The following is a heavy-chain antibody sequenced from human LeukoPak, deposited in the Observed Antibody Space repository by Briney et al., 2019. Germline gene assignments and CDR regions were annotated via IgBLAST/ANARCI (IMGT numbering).Heavy chain of an antibody. Sequence: SETLSLTCTVSGGSISSSSYYWGWIRQPPGKGLEWIGSIYYSGSTYYNPSLKSRVTISVDTSKNQFSLKLSSVTAADTAVYYCARDSLINYDYVWGSYRYYWFDPWGQGTLVTVSS. V-gene: IGHV4-39*07. CDR2: IYYSGST. CDR3: ARDSLINYDYVWGSYRYYWFDP. J-gene: IGHJ5*02. D-gene: IGHD3-16*02. CDR1: GGSISSSSYY.